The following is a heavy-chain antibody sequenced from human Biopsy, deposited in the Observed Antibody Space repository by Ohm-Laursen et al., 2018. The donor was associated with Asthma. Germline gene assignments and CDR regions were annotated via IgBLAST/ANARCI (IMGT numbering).Heavy chain of an antibody. CDR1: GVSISSDN. Sequence: SETLSLTCTVSGVSISSDNWSWIRQPPGKGLEWIGNIYYSGSTNYQPSLKSRVTISVDTSKNQFSLKLRSVTAADAAVYYCARGISRVTGLFDHFDSWGQGTLVTVSS. D-gene: IGHD2-21*02. V-gene: IGHV4-59*01. CDR2: IYYSGST. J-gene: IGHJ4*02. CDR3: ARGISRVTGLFDHFDS.